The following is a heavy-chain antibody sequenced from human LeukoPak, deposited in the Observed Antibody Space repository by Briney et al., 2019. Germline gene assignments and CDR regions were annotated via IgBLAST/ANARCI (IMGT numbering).Heavy chain of an antibody. J-gene: IGHJ4*02. Sequence: ASVKVSCKASGYTFTGYYMHWVRQAPGQGLEWMGWINPNSGGTNYAQKFQGRVTMTRDTSISTAYMELSRLRSDDTAVYYCARDPPITMVRGVTENFDYWGQGTLVTVSS. CDR3: ARDPPITMVRGVTENFDY. V-gene: IGHV1-2*02. CDR1: GYTFTGYY. CDR2: INPNSGGT. D-gene: IGHD3-10*01.